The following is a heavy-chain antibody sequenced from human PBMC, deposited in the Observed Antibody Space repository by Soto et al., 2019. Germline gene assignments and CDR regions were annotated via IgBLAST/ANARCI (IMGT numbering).Heavy chain of an antibody. V-gene: IGHV4-59*01. CDR1: GDSISSYY. J-gene: IGHJ4*02. CDR3: ARGSNSASRYHLAY. Sequence: QLQLQESGPGLVKPSETLSLTCTVSGDSISSYYWTWIRQPPGKGLEWIGYMHYSGSTNYNPSLNSRVTRSLDTSKNQFSLKLISVTAADTAVYYCARGSNSASRYHLAYWGQGTLVTVSS. D-gene: IGHD1-26*01. CDR2: MHYSGST.